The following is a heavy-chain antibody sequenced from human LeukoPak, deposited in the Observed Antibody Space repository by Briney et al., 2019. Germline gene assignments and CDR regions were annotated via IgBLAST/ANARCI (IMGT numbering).Heavy chain of an antibody. V-gene: IGHV4-39*01. CDR1: GGSISSSSYY. J-gene: IGHJ4*02. CDR2: IYDSGST. Sequence: SETLSLTCTVSGGSISSSSYYWGWIRQPPGKGLEWIGSIYDSGSTYYNPSLKSRATIAVDTSKNQFSLKLSSVTAADTAVYYCARPDSSGYYWDFDYWGQGTLVTVSS. D-gene: IGHD3-22*01. CDR3: ARPDSSGYYWDFDY.